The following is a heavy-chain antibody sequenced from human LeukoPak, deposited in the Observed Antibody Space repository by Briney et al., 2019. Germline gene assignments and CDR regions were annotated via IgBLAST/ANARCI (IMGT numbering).Heavy chain of an antibody. CDR1: GFTFDDYA. D-gene: IGHD2-8*01. J-gene: IGHJ6*02. Sequence: PGGSLRLSCAASGFTFDDYAMHWVRQAPGKGLEWVSGISWNSGSIGYADSVKGRFTISRDNAKNSLYLQMNSLRAEDTALYYCVKDTKGRNYYYGMDVWGQGTTVTVSS. CDR3: VKDTKGRNYYYGMDV. CDR2: ISWNSGSI. V-gene: IGHV3-9*01.